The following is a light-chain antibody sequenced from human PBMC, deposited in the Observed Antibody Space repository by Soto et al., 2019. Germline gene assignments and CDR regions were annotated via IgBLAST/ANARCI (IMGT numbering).Light chain of an antibody. Sequence: AIQMTQSPSSLSASVGDRVTFLGGAVQAIRNELGWYQQKPGKAPKLLLYGASSLQSGVPSRFSGSGSGTDFTLTISSLQPEDFATYYCLQDYTYPYTFGQGTKLEIK. V-gene: IGKV1-6*01. CDR1: QAIRNE. CDR2: GAS. J-gene: IGKJ2*01. CDR3: LQDYTYPYT.